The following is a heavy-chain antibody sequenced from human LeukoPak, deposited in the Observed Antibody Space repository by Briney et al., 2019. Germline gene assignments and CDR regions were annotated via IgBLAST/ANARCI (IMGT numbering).Heavy chain of an antibody. CDR2: ISYDGSNK. CDR3: AKDGGIYDFWSGYPYFDY. CDR1: GFTFSSYG. Sequence: GGSLRLSCAASGFTFSSYGMHWVRQAPGKGLEWVAVISYDGSNKYYADSVKGRFTISRDNSKNTLYLQMNSLRAEDTAVYYCAKDGGIYDFWSGYPYFDYWGQGTLVTVSS. V-gene: IGHV3-30*18. D-gene: IGHD3-3*01. J-gene: IGHJ4*02.